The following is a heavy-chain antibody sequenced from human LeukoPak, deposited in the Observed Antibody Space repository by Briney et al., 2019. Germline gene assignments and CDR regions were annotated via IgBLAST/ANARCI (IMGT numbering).Heavy chain of an antibody. D-gene: IGHD3-16*02. J-gene: IGHJ4*02. Sequence: SETLSLTCAVYGGSFSGYYWSWIRQPPGNGLEWIGEINHSGSTNYNPSLKSRVTISVDTSKNQFSLKLSSVTAADTAVYYCARLRLGELSSYFDYWGQGTLVTVSS. CDR3: ARLRLGELSSYFDY. CDR2: INHSGST. CDR1: GGSFSGYY. V-gene: IGHV4-34*01.